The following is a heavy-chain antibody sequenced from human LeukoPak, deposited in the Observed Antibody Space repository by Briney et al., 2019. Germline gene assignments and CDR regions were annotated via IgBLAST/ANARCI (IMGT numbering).Heavy chain of an antibody. CDR3: ARVYNPDFYYHMDV. Sequence: SETLSLTCTVSGGSISNSNYYWGWIRQPPGKGLDWIGSIYYTGSTYYNPSLRSRVTISLDTSKYQFSLKLTSVSAADTAIFYCARVYNPDFYYHMDVWGKGTTVTVSS. CDR1: GGSISNSNYY. V-gene: IGHV4-39*07. J-gene: IGHJ6*03. CDR2: IYYTGST. D-gene: IGHD1-14*01.